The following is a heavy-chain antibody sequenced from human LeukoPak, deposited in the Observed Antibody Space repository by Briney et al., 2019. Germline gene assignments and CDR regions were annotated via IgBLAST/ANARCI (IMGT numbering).Heavy chain of an antibody. CDR2: SGTGGST. CDR3: AKDGGGYGRIDY. V-gene: IGHV3-23*01. CDR1: GFTFGSYA. D-gene: IGHD5-12*01. J-gene: IGHJ4*02. Sequence: PGGSLRLSCAASGFTFGSYAMTWVRQAPGKGLEGVSTSGTGGSTYFADSVKGPFNHPRDNSQTTLYLQMNSLSTEDTAVYYCAKDGGGYGRIDYWGQGTLVTVFS.